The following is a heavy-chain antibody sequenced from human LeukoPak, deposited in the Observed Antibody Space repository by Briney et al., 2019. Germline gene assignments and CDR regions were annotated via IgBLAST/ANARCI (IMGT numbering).Heavy chain of an antibody. V-gene: IGHV3-7*01. CDR1: GFTFSSYW. J-gene: IGHJ4*02. CDR2: IKQDGNEK. D-gene: IGHD6-6*01. Sequence: GGSLRLSCAASGFTFSSYWMSWVRQAPGKGLEWVANIKQDGNEKYYVDSVKGRFTISRDNAKNSLYLQMNSLRAEDTAVYYCASSSWSNVLDYWGQGTLVTVSS. CDR3: ASSSWSNVLDY.